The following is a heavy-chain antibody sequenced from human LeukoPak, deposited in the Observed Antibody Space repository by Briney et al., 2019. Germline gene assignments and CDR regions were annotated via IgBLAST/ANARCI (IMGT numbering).Heavy chain of an antibody. CDR3: ARDPGGYSYGGFDY. CDR2: IYYSGST. V-gene: IGHV4-59*01. Sequence: SETLSLTCTVSGGSISSYYWSWIRQPPGKGLGWIGYIYYSGSTNYNPSLKSRVTISVDTSKNQFSLKLSSVTAADTAVYYCARDPGGYSYGGFDYWGQGTMVTVSS. J-gene: IGHJ4*02. D-gene: IGHD5-18*01. CDR1: GGSISSYY.